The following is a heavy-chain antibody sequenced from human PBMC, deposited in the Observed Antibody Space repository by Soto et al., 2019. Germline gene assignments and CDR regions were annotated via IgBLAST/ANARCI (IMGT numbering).Heavy chain of an antibody. CDR1: GCTCSNHS. J-gene: IGHJ4*02. CDR3: AKDLGSYLYPSFDY. Sequence: LSLCWASAGCTCSNHSMHWVRQAPGKGLEWVAVISYDGSNKYYADSVKGRFTISRDNSKNSLFLQMNSLRPEDTAVYYCAKDLGSYLYPSFDYWGLGTLVTVS. V-gene: IGHV3-30-3*01. CDR2: ISYDGSNK. D-gene: IGHD3-16*01.